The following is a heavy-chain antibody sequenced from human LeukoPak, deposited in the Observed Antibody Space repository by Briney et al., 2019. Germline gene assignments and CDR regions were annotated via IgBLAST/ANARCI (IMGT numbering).Heavy chain of an antibody. Sequence: GASVKVSCKASGYTFSNYDINWVRQATGQGLEWMGCMNPNSGNTGYAQKFQGRVTINRNTSISTAYMELSRLRSEDTAVYYCARASSSIAALALTLADYYYMDAWGKGTTVTVSS. V-gene: IGHV1-8*03. CDR1: GYTFSNYD. CDR2: MNPNSGNT. CDR3: ARASSSIAALALTLADYYYMDA. J-gene: IGHJ6*03. D-gene: IGHD6-6*01.